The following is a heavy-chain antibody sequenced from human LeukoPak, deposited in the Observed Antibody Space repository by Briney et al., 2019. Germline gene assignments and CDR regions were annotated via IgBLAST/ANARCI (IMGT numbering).Heavy chain of an antibody. CDR1: GFTFNGYS. J-gene: IGHJ3*02. Sequence: GGSLRLSCTASGFTFNGYSMNWVRQAPGKGLEWVSSISTSSSYIYYADSVKGRFTISRNNPKNSLYLQMNSLRAEDTAVYYCARDFHWNDSSGYYAFDIWGQGTMVTVSS. CDR3: ARDFHWNDSSGYYAFDI. V-gene: IGHV3-21*01. D-gene: IGHD3-22*01. CDR2: ISTSSSYI.